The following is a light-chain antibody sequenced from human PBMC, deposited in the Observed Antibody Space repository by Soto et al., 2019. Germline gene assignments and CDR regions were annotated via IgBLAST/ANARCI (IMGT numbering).Light chain of an antibody. CDR3: QQYYSTPPT. CDR2: WAS. J-gene: IGKJ1*01. V-gene: IGKV4-1*01. Sequence: DVVMTQSPDALAVSLGERATINCKSSQNLFYNSNNKNYLAWYQQRPVQPPKLLIYWASTRESGVPDRFSGSGSGTDFTLTLSSLQAADVAVYYCQQYYSTPPTFGQGTKVEMK. CDR1: QNLFYNSNNKNY.